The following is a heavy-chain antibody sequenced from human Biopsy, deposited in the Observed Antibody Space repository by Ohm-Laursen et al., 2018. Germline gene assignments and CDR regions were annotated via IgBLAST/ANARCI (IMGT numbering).Heavy chain of an antibody. CDR1: GYKFTSYG. V-gene: IGHV1-18*01. D-gene: IGHD2-21*01. Sequence: VASVKVSCKASGYKFTSYGMSWVRQAPGQGFEWMGRISGYNGNTNYAQKFQGRITMTIDAATSTGYMDLRSLKSDDTAVCYCARVALPLYLDNWGQGTRVTVSS. CDR2: ISGYNGNT. CDR3: ARVALPLYLDN. J-gene: IGHJ4*02.